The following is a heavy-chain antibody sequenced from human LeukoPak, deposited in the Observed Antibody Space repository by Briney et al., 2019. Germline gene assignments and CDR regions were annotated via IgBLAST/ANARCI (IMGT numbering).Heavy chain of an antibody. CDR2: IYHSGST. J-gene: IGHJ3*02. D-gene: IGHD3-3*01. V-gene: IGHV4-30-2*01. CDR1: GGSISSGGYS. CDR3: ARAIFGVVNNAFDI. Sequence: SQTLSLTCAVSGGSISSGGYSWSWIRQPPGKGLEWIGYIYHSGSTYYNPSLKSRVTISVDRSKNQFSLKLSSVTAADTAVYYCARAIFGVVNNAFDIWGQGTMVTVSS.